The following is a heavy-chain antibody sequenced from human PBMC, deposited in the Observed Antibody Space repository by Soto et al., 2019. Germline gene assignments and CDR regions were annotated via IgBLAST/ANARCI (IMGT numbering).Heavy chain of an antibody. CDR1: GFTFHNFG. Sequence: QVQLVESGGGVVQPGRSLRLSCAASGFTFHNFGMHWVRQAPGKGLEWVAVISYDGSNKYYTDSVKGRFTISRDNTQDTLYLQMNSLRPEDPAVYYCAKAVDITVRGVPPSDHWGQGTLVTVSS. D-gene: IGHD3-10*01. J-gene: IGHJ4*02. V-gene: IGHV3-30*18. CDR2: ISYDGSNK. CDR3: AKAVDITVRGVPPSDH.